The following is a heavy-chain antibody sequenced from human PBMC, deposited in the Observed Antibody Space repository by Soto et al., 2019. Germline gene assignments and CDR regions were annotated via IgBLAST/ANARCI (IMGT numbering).Heavy chain of an antibody. J-gene: IGHJ4*02. CDR1: GFTFSSYA. D-gene: IGHD6-13*01. V-gene: IGHV3-23*01. Sequence: PGGSLRLSCAASGFTFSSYAISRVRQAPGKGLQWVSAISGSGRSTYYADSVKGRFTISRDNSKNTLYLQMNSLRAEDTAVYYCAKEQKDSSTWFELNYWGQGTLVTVSS. CDR3: AKEQKDSSTWFELNY. CDR2: ISGSGRST.